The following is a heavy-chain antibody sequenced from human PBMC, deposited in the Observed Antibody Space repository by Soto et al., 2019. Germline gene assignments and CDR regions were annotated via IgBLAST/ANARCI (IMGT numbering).Heavy chain of an antibody. CDR1: GGSISSYY. CDR3: ARDLDPRKFDY. CDR2: IYYSGST. V-gene: IGHV4-59*12. J-gene: IGHJ4*02. D-gene: IGHD3-9*01. Sequence: PSETLSLTCTVSGGSISSYYWSWIRQPPGKGLEWIGYIYYSGSTNYNPSLKSRVTISVDTSKNQFSLKLSSVTAADTAVYYCARDLDPRKFDYWGQGTLVTVSS.